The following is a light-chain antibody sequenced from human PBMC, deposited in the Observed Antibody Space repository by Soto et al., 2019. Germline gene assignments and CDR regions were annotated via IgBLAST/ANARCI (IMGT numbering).Light chain of an antibody. J-gene: IGKJ2*01. V-gene: IGKV3-20*01. CDR3: QQYVSSPMYT. CDR1: QGISSA. Sequence: LTQSPSSLSASVGDRVTITCRASQGISSALAWYQQKPGQAPRLLIYGASNRATGIPDRFTGSGSGTDFTLTISRLEPEDFAVYFCQQYVSSPMYTFGQGTKLEIK. CDR2: GAS.